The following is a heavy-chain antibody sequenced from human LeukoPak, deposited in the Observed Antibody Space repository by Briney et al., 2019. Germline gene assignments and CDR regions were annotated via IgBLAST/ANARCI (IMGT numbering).Heavy chain of an antibody. CDR2: IRSSGDPT. D-gene: IGHD1-26*01. J-gene: IGHJ4*02. CDR1: GFTFSSYA. V-gene: IGHV3-23*01. Sequence: GGSLRLSCAASGFTFSSYAMTWVRQAPGKGLEWVSTIRSSGDPTYYADSVKGRFTISRDNSKNALLLQMNSLRAEDTALYYCAKVYNENYRYLDNWGQGTLVTVSS. CDR3: AKVYNENYRYLDN.